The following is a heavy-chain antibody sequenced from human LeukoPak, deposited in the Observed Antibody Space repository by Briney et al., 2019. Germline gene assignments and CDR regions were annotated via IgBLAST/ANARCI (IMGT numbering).Heavy chain of an antibody. Sequence: PGGSLRLSCAASGFTFSHTWISWVRQAPGKGLEWVGRVKSKNDGGSTDYAAPVKGRLFISRDDSRGTLSLEMNSLKIEDTAVYFCVGRPWNFDYWGQGTLVTVSS. V-gene: IGHV3-15*01. D-gene: IGHD1-1*01. CDR3: VGRPWNFDY. CDR2: VKSKNDGGST. CDR1: GFTFSHTW. J-gene: IGHJ4*02.